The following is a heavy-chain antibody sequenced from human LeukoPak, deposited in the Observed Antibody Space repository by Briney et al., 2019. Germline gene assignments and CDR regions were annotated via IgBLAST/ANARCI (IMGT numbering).Heavy chain of an antibody. J-gene: IGHJ4*02. CDR1: GFTFRHYA. CDR2: ITFDGKND. D-gene: IGHD3/OR15-3a*01. CDR3: TRTSGLKYYFEY. V-gene: IGHV3-30*04. Sequence: PGGSLRLCCAASGFTFRHYAMHWVRQAPCKGLEWLSVITFDGKNDYYADFLKGRFTISRGNSNKTLFLQMDSLRADDTAVYYCTRTSGLKYYFEYWGQGTLVTVSS.